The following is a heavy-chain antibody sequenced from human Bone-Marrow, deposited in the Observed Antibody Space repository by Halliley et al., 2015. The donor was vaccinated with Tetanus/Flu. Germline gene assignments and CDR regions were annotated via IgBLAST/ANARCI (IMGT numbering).Heavy chain of an antibody. D-gene: IGHD2-2*01. CDR2: ISKVGSYR. V-gene: IGHV3-30*18. CDR3: AKEEVQLLSGMDV. Sequence: VALISKVGSYRYNADSVKGRFTISRDNSKNTLYLQMNSLGAEDTGVYYCAKEEVQLLSGMDVWGQGTTVTISS. J-gene: IGHJ6*02.